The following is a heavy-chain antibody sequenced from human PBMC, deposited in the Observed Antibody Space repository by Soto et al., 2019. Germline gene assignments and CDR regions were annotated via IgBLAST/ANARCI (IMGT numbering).Heavy chain of an antibody. CDR2: IVVGSGNT. D-gene: IGHD3-9*01. J-gene: IGHJ6*02. CDR1: GFTFTSSA. CDR3: AADSKNYDILTGYRPYYYYYGMDV. V-gene: IGHV1-58*01. Sequence: ASVKVSCKASGFTFTSSAVQWVRQARGQRLEWIGWIVVGSGNTNYAQKFQERVTITRHMSTSTAYMELSSLRSEDTAVYYCAADSKNYDILTGYRPYYYYYGMDVWGQGTTVTVSS.